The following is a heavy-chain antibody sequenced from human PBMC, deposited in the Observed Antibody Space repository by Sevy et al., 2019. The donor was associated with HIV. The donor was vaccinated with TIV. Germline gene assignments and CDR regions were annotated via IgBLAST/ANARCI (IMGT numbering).Heavy chain of an antibody. CDR2: IRSNANSYAT. Sequence: GGFLRLSCAASGFTFSGSAMHWVRQASGKGLEWVGRIRSNANSYATAYAASVKGRFTISRDDSKNTAYLQMNSLKTEETAVYHCIKGIVGATSSPYWGQGTLVTVSS. J-gene: IGHJ4*02. D-gene: IGHD1-26*01. CDR3: IKGIVGATSSPY. V-gene: IGHV3-73*01. CDR1: GFTFSGSA.